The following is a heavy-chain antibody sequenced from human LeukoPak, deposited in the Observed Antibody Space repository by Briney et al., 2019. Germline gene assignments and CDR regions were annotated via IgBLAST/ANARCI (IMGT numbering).Heavy chain of an antibody. V-gene: IGHV4-4*07. CDR2: IYTSGST. CDR3: ARDRIAVAPFDI. J-gene: IGHJ3*02. Sequence: SETLSLTCTVSGGSISSYYWSWIRQPAGKGLEWIGRIYTSGSTNYNPSLKNRVTMSVDTSKNQFSLKLSSVTAADTAVYYCARDRIAVAPFDIWGQGTMVTVSS. CDR1: GGSISSYY. D-gene: IGHD6-19*01.